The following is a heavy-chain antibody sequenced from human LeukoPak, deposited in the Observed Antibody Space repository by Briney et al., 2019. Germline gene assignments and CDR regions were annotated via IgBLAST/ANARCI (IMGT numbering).Heavy chain of an antibody. V-gene: IGHV3-23*01. CDR3: AKTPRRDPYYFDY. Sequence: PGGSLRLSCAASGFTFSSYGMSWVRQAPGKGLEWVSAISGSGGSTYYADSVKGRFTISRGNSKNTPYLQMNSLRAEDTAVYYCAKTPRRDPYYFDYWGQGTLVTVSS. J-gene: IGHJ4*02. CDR1: GFTFSSYG. CDR2: ISGSGGST. D-gene: IGHD6-6*01.